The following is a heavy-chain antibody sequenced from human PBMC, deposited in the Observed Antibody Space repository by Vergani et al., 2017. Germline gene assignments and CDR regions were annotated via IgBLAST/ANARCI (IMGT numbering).Heavy chain of an antibody. V-gene: IGHV3-11*06. CDR2: ISSSSSYT. D-gene: IGHD6-13*01. J-gene: IGHJ4*02. Sequence: QVQLVESGGGLVKPGGSLRLSCAASGFTFSDYYMSWISQAPGKGLEWVSYISSSSSYTNYADSVKGRFTISRDNAKNSLYLQMNSLRAEDTAVYYCAGVSYSSSWYSATQRRSPLDYWGQGTLVTVSS. CDR3: AGVSYSSSWYSATQRRSPLDY. CDR1: GFTFSDYY.